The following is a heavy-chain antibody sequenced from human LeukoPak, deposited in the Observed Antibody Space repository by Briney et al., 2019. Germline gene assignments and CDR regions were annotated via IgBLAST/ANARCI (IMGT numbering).Heavy chain of an antibody. CDR3: AREETDQPTYYYDSSGYYLDY. CDR2: ISAYNGNT. J-gene: IGHJ4*02. CDR1: GYTFTSYG. Sequence: PRASVTVSCKASGYTFTSYGISWVRQAPGQGLEWMGWISAYNGNTNYAQKLQGRVTMTTDTSTSTAYMELRSLRSDDTAVYYCAREETDQPTYYYDSSGYYLDYWGQGTLVTVSS. D-gene: IGHD3-22*01. V-gene: IGHV1-18*01.